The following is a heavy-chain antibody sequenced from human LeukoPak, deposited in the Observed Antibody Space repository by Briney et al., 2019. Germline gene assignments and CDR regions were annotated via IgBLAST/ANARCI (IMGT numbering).Heavy chain of an antibody. CDR1: GGTFSSYA. Sequence: GASVNVSFTASGGTFSSYAISWVRQAPGQGLEWMGRIIPILGIANYAQKFQGRVTITADKSTSTAYLELSSLRSEDTAVYYCAREGIAVAGVFDYWGQGTLVTVSS. CDR2: IIPILGIA. D-gene: IGHD6-19*01. V-gene: IGHV1-69*04. J-gene: IGHJ4*02. CDR3: AREGIAVAGVFDY.